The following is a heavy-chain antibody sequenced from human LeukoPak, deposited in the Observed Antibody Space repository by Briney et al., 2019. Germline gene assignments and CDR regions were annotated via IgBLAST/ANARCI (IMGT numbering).Heavy chain of an antibody. CDR2: ISESGGYT. V-gene: IGHV3-21*01. Sequence: GGSLRLSCAASGFSFSSYAMSWVRQAPGKGLEWVSAISESGGYTNYADSVKGRFTISRDNAKNSLYLQMNSLRDEDTAVYYCTRDNEVRGVIWYYFDYWGQGTLVTVSS. J-gene: IGHJ4*02. CDR1: GFSFSSYA. D-gene: IGHD3-10*01. CDR3: TRDNEVRGVIWYYFDY.